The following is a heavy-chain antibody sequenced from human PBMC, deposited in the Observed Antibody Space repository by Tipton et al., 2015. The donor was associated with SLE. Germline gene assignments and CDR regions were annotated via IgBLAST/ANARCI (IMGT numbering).Heavy chain of an antibody. Sequence: TLPLTCTVSGGSISSDYWTWIRQPPGKGLEWIGSIFYTGSTTYNPSLKSRLTMSVDTPKNQFSLKLTSVTAADTAVYYCARISVDTTMAQRVDYGMDVWGQGTTVTVSS. CDR1: GGSISSDY. V-gene: IGHV4-59*01. CDR3: ARISVDTTMAQRVDYGMDV. J-gene: IGHJ6*02. D-gene: IGHD5-18*01. CDR2: IFYTGST.